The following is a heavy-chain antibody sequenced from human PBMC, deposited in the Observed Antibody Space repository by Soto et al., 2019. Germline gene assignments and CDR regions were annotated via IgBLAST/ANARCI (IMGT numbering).Heavy chain of an antibody. J-gene: IGHJ4*02. CDR3: ARSGDIVVVPAAMRFYYFDH. D-gene: IGHD2-2*01. CDR2: INPSGGST. CDR1: GYTFTRYY. Sequence: GASVKVSCKAFGYTFTRYYMHWVRQAPGQGLELMGIINPSGGSTSYAQKFQGRVTMTRDTSTSTVYMELSSLRSEDTAVYYCARSGDIVVVPAAMRFYYFDHWGQGTQVTVSS. V-gene: IGHV1-46*03.